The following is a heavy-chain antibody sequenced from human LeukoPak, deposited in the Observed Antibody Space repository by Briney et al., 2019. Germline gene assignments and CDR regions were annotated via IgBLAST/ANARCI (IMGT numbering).Heavy chain of an antibody. J-gene: IGHJ3*01. D-gene: IGHD6-19*01. CDR2: ISGGGDKA. CDR1: GFTFTTYA. CDR3: VKDLALAGTGGGFDV. Sequence: GGSLRLSCTASGFTFTTYAINWVRQAPGKGLEWVSGISGGGDKAFYSDSVNGRFTISRDNSKNSVSLQMSSLRPDDAALYYCVKDLALAGTGGGFDVWGQGTRVAVSS. V-gene: IGHV3-23*01.